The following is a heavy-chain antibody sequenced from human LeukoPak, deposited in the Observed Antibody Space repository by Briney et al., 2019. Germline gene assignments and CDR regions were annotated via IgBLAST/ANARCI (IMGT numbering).Heavy chain of an antibody. CDR2: ISTSGSP. CDR1: GGSISNYY. J-gene: IGHJ5*02. Sequence: SETLSLTCTVSGGSISNYYWSRIRQTAGKGLEWIGLISTSGSPNYNPSLKSRVTMSVDTSKNQFSLKLSSVTAADTAVYYCARDLTTPPYNWFDPWGQGTLVTVSS. CDR3: ARDLTTPPYNWFDP. D-gene: IGHD4/OR15-4a*01. V-gene: IGHV4-4*07.